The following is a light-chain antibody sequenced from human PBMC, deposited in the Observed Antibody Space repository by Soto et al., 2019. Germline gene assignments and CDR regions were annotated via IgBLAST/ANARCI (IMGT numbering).Light chain of an antibody. CDR3: AAWDDGRNVV. CDR1: RSNIGSNY. V-gene: IGLV1-47*02. J-gene: IGLJ2*01. CDR2: DNN. Sequence: QSVLTQPPSASGTPGQRVTISCSGSRSNIGSNYVYWYQQLPGTAPQLLIYDNNQRPSGVPDRFSGSKSGTSASLAISGLRSEDEADYYCAAWDDGRNVVFGGGTKLTVL.